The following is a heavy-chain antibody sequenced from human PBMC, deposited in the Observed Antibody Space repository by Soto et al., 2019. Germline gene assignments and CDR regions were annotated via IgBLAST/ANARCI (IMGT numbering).Heavy chain of an antibody. CDR3: AKDKGSSDYYSYYYCMYV. Sequence: EVQLLESGGGLVQPGGSLRLSCAASGFTFSSYAMSWVRQAPGKGLEWVSAISGSGGSTYYADSVKGRFTISRDNSKNPLYLQMHSLRAEDTAVYYCAKDKGSSDYYSYYYCMYVWGKGTTVTFSS. CDR1: GFTFSSYA. CDR2: ISGSGGST. V-gene: IGHV3-23*01. D-gene: IGHD6-19*01. J-gene: IGHJ6*03.